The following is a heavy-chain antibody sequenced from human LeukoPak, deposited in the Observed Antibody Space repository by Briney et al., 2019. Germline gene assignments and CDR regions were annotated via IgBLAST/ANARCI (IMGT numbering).Heavy chain of an antibody. J-gene: IGHJ4*02. CDR3: ARDYHGSGSLTTFDY. CDR2: INPRGGSA. V-gene: IGHV1-46*01. Sequence: VASVKVSCKASGYTFTSFYMHWVRQAPGQGLEWIGIINPRGGSASAAQKFQGRLTLTRDTSTSTVYMDLSSLRSQDTAVYYCARDYHGSGSLTTFDYWGQGTLVTVSS. CDR1: GYTFTSFY. D-gene: IGHD3-10*01.